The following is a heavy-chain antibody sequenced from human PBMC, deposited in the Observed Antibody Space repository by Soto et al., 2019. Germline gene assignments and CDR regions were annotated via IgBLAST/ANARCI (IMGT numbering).Heavy chain of an antibody. CDR1: GFTFSSYA. Sequence: GGSLRLSCAASGFTFSSYAMSWVRQAPGKGLEWVSAISGSGGSTYYADSVKGRFTISRDNSKNTLYLQMNSLRAEDTAVYYCAKAGDYYDSSGYYRWGQGTLVTVSS. CDR2: ISGSGGST. V-gene: IGHV3-23*01. CDR3: AKAGDYYDSSGYYR. J-gene: IGHJ4*02. D-gene: IGHD3-22*01.